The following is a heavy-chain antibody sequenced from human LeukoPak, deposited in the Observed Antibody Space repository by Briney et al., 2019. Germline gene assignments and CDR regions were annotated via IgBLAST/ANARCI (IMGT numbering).Heavy chain of an antibody. CDR3: ARGWRELLRGWAFDI. CDR1: GYTFTSYD. J-gene: IGHJ3*02. Sequence: ASVKVSCKASGYTFTSYDINWVRQAPGQGLEWMGWMNPNSGNTGYAQKFQGRVTITRNTSISTAYMELSSLRSEDTAVYYCARGWRELLRGWAFDIWGQGTMVTVSS. V-gene: IGHV1-8*03. CDR2: MNPNSGNT. D-gene: IGHD1-26*01.